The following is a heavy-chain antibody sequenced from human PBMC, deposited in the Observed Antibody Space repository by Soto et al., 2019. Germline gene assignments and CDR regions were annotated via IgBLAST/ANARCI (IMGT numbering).Heavy chain of an antibody. D-gene: IGHD2-8*02. Sequence: EVQLLESGGGLVQPGGSLRLSCAASGFTFSGYAMSWVRQAPGKGLEWVSAISGSGGSTYYADSVKGRFTISRDNSQNTLYLHMNCLRAEDTAVYYSAKPGGGGGAFDMGGQGTMVTVSS. CDR2: ISGSGGST. CDR1: GFTFSGYA. V-gene: IGHV3-23*01. CDR3: AKPGGGGGAFDM. J-gene: IGHJ3*02.